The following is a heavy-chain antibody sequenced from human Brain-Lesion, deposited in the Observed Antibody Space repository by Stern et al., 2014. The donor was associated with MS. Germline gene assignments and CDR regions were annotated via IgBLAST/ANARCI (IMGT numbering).Heavy chain of an antibody. Sequence: VQLVESGPGLVKPSQTLSLTCTVSGGSVGSGSYDWSWIRQPAGKGLEWIVRIYTTGSTYYNPSLKSRASLSIDTSKNQFSLQLTSGTAADTAVYYCARDKEDTNMAFRYFDNWGQGTLVTVSS. CDR2: IYTTGST. D-gene: IGHD5-18*01. CDR3: ARDKEDTNMAFRYFDN. CDR1: GGSVGSGSYD. V-gene: IGHV4-61*02. J-gene: IGHJ4*02.